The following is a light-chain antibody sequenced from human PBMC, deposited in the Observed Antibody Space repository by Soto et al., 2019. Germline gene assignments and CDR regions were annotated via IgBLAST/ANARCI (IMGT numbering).Light chain of an antibody. CDR3: CSYVTTPEI. Sequence: QSALTQPRSVSGSPGQSLTISCTGTNSDVDDYRYVSWYQQFPGKAPKLVIYGVNQRPSGVPNRFSASNSDNTASLTISGLQVEDEADYYCCSYVTTPEIFGTGTKVTVL. CDR2: GVN. J-gene: IGLJ1*01. V-gene: IGLV2-11*01. CDR1: NSDVDDYRY.